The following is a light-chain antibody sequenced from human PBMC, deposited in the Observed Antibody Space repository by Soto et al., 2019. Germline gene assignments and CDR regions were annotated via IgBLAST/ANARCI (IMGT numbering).Light chain of an antibody. CDR3: QQYGSSRT. V-gene: IGKV3-20*01. Sequence: DIVMTQSTGTMSLSPWETATLSCRASQSVSSSYLAWYQQKPGQAPRLLIFGASSRSTGIPDRFSGSGSGTDFTLTITRLEPEDFVVYYCQQYGSSRTFGQGTMVDIK. J-gene: IGKJ1*01. CDR1: QSVSSSY. CDR2: GAS.